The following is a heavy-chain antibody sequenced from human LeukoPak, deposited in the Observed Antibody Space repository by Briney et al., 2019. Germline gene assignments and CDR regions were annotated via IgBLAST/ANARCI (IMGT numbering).Heavy chain of an antibody. CDR3: ARDSRIFGVVIFESFDY. CDR2: ISYDGSNK. Sequence: GSLRLSCAASGFTFSSYAMHWVRQAPGKGLEWVAVISYDGSNKYYADSVKGRFTISRDNSKNTLYLQMNSLRAEDTAVYYCARDSRIFGVVIFESFDYWGQGTLVTVSS. V-gene: IGHV3-30*04. D-gene: IGHD3-3*01. J-gene: IGHJ4*02. CDR1: GFTFSSYA.